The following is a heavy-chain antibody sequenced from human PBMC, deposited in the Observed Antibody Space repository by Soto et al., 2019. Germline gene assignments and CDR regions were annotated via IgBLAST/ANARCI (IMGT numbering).Heavy chain of an antibody. CDR1: GFTVSSNY. J-gene: IGHJ4*02. V-gene: IGHV3-66*01. D-gene: IGHD3-22*01. Sequence: GGSLRLSCAASGFTVSSNYMSWVRQAPGKGLEWVSVIYSGGSTYYADSVKGRFTISRDNSKNTLYLQMNSLRAEDTAVYYCAREGSYYDSSGYYGYYFDYWGQGTLVTVSS. CDR2: IYSGGST. CDR3: AREGSYYDSSGYYGYYFDY.